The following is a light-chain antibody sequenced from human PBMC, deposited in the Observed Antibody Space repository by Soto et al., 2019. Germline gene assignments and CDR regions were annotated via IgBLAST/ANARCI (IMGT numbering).Light chain of an antibody. J-gene: IGKJ4*01. CDR3: QQTYSTPQET. CDR2: AAS. V-gene: IGKV1-39*01. Sequence: DIPMTQSPSSLSASVGDRVTITCRASQSISTYLNWYQQKPGKAPKLLIYAASSLQSGVPLRFSGGGSGTDFTLTISSLQPEDFATYYCQQTYSTPQETFGGGTKVEIK. CDR1: QSISTY.